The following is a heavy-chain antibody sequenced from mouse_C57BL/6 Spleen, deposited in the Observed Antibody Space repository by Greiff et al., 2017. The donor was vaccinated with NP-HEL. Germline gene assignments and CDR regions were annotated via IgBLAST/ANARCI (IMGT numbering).Heavy chain of an antibody. D-gene: IGHD2-4*01. CDR3: ARSIYYEYDVGYFDV. J-gene: IGHJ1*03. CDR1: GYTFTSYN. Sequence: LQESGAELVRPGASVKMSCKASGYTFTSYNMHWVKQTPRQGLEWIGAIYPGNGDTSYNQKFKGQATMTVDKSSSTAYMQLSSLTSEDSAVYFCARSIYYEYDVGYFDVWGTGATVTVSS. CDR2: IYPGNGDT. V-gene: IGHV1-12*01.